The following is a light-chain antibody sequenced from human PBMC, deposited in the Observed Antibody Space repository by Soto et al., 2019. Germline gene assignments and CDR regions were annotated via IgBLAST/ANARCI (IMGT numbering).Light chain of an antibody. CDR2: AAF. CDR1: QSISNY. J-gene: IGKJ1*01. V-gene: IGKV1-39*01. Sequence: DIQMTPSPSSLSASVGDRVTITCRASQSISNYLNWYQQKLGKAPQLLIYAAFSLQSGVPSRFSGSGSGTDFTLTISSLQPDDFATYYCQQSYSTPPWSFGQGTNVEIK. CDR3: QQSYSTPPWS.